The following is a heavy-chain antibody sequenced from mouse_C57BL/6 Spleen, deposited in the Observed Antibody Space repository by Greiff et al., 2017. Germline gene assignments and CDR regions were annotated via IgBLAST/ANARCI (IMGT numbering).Heavy chain of an antibody. CDR2: IYPGDGDT. J-gene: IGHJ2*01. CDR3: ARDYYSSYYCDY. D-gene: IGHD2-5*01. V-gene: IGHV1-80*01. Sequence: QVQLQQSGAELVKPGASVKISCKASGYAFSSYWMNWVKQRPGKGLEWIGQIYPGDGDTNYNGKFKGKATLTADKSSSTAYMQLSSLTSEDSVVYFCARDYYSSYYCDYWGQGTTLTVSS. CDR1: GYAFSSYW.